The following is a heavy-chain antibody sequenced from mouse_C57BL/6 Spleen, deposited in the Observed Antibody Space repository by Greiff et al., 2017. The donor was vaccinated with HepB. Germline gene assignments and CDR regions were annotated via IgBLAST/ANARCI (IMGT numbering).Heavy chain of an antibody. V-gene: IGHV5-4*01. Sequence: EVKVVESGGGLVKPGGSLKLSCAASGFTFSSYAMSWVRQTPEKRLEWVATISDGGSYTYYPDNVKGRFTISIDNAKNNLYLQMSHLKSEDTAMYYCARDSLYDYDGFAYWGQGTLVTVSA. CDR1: GFTFSSYA. CDR2: ISDGGSYT. J-gene: IGHJ3*01. D-gene: IGHD2-4*01. CDR3: ARDSLYDYDGFAY.